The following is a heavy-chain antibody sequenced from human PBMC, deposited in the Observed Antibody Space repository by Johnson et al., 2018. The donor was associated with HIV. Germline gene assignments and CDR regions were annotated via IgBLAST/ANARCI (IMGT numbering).Heavy chain of an antibody. J-gene: IGHJ3*02. Sequence: EVQLVESGGGVVRPGGSLRLSCAASGFTFDDYGMSWVRQAPGKGLEWVSGINWNGGRTGYADSVKGRFTISRDNAKNSLYLQMNSLRDEETAVYYCAKDYYNFWGGLENDAFDIWGQGTMVTVSS. D-gene: IGHD3-3*01. V-gene: IGHV3-20*04. CDR1: GFTFDDYG. CDR2: INWNGGRT. CDR3: AKDYYNFWGGLENDAFDI.